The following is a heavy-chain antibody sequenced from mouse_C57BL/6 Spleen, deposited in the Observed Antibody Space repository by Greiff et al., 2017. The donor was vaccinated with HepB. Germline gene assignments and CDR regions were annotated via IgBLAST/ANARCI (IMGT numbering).Heavy chain of an antibody. CDR2: IDPSDSYT. V-gene: IGHV1-59*01. D-gene: IGHD2-5*01. CDR3: ARHYSRYFDY. Sequence: QVQLQQPGAELVRPGTSVKLSCKASGYTFTSYWMHWVKQRPGQGLEWIGVIDPSDSYTNYNQKFKGKATLTVDTSSSTAYMQLSSLTSEDSAVYYCARHYSRYFDYWGQGTTLTVSS. CDR1: GYTFTSYW. J-gene: IGHJ2*01.